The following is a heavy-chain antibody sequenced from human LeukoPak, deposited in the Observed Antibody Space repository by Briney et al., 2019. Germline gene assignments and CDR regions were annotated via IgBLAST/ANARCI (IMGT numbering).Heavy chain of an antibody. CDR3: ARSGEAGRFDY. J-gene: IGHJ4*02. Sequence: GASVKLSCKASGGTFSSYAISWVRQAAGHGLEWMGWINPNSGGTNYAQKFQGRVTMTRDTSISTAYMELSRLRSDDTAVYYCARSGEAGRFDYGGRASLVTVSS. D-gene: IGHD6-19*01. CDR2: INPNSGGT. CDR1: GGTFSSYA. V-gene: IGHV1-2*02.